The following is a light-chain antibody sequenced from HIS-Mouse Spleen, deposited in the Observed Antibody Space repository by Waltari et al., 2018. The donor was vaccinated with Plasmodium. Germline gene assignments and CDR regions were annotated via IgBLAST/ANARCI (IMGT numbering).Light chain of an antibody. CDR2: GAS. Sequence: EIVMTQSPATLSVSPGDRATLSCRASQSVSSNLAWYHQKPGQAPRLLIYGASTRATVIPARFSGSGSGTEFTLTISSLQSEDFAVYYCQQYNNWSFTFGPGTKVDIK. CDR1: QSVSSN. J-gene: IGKJ3*01. CDR3: QQYNNWSFT. V-gene: IGKV3-15*01.